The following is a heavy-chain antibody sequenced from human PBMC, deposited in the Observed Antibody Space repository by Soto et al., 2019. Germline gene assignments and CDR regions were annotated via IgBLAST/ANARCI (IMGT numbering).Heavy chain of an antibody. V-gene: IGHV3-23*01. CDR1: GFTFGSYA. Sequence: EVYLLESGGGLVQPGGSLRLSCAVSGFTFGSYAMAWVRQAPGKGLEGGSAITAGGDSTYYADSVQGRFTISRDNSRTTLDLQMNSLRAEDTAVYYCVKVGVRYCSGGSCYFHYWGQGTLVSVSS. CDR2: ITAGGDST. J-gene: IGHJ4*02. CDR3: VKVGVRYCSGGSCYFHY. D-gene: IGHD2-15*01.